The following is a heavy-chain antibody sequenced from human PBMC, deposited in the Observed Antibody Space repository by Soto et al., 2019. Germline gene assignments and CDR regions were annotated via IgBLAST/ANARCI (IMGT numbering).Heavy chain of an antibody. CDR2: ISSSSSYI. Sequence: GSLRLSCAASGFTFSSYSMNWVRQAPGKGLEWVSSISSSSSYIYYADSVKGRFTISRDNAKNSLYLQMNSLRAEDTAVYYCARYCISTSCEVPFDYWGQGTLVTVSS. CDR1: GFTFSSYS. D-gene: IGHD2-2*01. V-gene: IGHV3-21*01. J-gene: IGHJ4*02. CDR3: ARYCISTSCEVPFDY.